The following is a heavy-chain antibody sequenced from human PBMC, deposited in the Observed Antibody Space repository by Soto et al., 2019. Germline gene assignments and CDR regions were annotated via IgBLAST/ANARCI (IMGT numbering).Heavy chain of an antibody. Sequence: QVQLVESGGGVVQPGRSLRLSCAASGFTFSSYGMHWVRQAPGKGLEWVAVISYDGSNKYYADSVKGRFTISRDNSKNTLYLQMNSLRAEDTAVYYCAKDLHFRQFTYAFDYWGQGTLVTVSS. V-gene: IGHV3-30*18. CDR1: GFTFSSYG. CDR3: AKDLHFRQFTYAFDY. J-gene: IGHJ4*02. CDR2: ISYDGSNK. D-gene: IGHD3-3*02.